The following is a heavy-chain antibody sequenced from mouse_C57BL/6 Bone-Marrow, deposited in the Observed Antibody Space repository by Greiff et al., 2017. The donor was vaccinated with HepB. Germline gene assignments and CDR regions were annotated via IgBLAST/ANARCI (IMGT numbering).Heavy chain of an antibody. CDR3: ARQAMPLFTTVVAHWYFDV. D-gene: IGHD1-1*01. CDR1: GYTFTDYY. Sequence: VQLQESGPELVKPGASVKISCKASGYTFTDYYINWVKQRPGQGLEWIGWIFPGSGSTYYNEKFKGKATLTVDKSSSTAYMLLSSLTSEDSAVYFCARQAMPLFTTVVAHWYFDVWGTGTTVTVSS. J-gene: IGHJ1*03. V-gene: IGHV1-75*01. CDR2: IFPGSGST.